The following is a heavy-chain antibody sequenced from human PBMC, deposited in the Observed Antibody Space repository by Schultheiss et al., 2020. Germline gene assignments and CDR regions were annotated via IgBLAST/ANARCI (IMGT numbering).Heavy chain of an antibody. D-gene: IGHD6-13*01. CDR1: GFSLSTSGMC. Sequence: SGPTLVKPTQTLTLTCTFSGFSLSTSGMCVSWIRQPPGKALEWLARIDWDDDKYYSTSLKTRLTISKDTSKNQVVLTMTNMDPVDTATYYCARGGGSSWVLGTYYYGMDVWGQGTTVTVSS. CDR3: ARGGGSSWVLGTYYYGMDV. J-gene: IGHJ6*02. V-gene: IGHV2-70*11. CDR2: IDWDDDK.